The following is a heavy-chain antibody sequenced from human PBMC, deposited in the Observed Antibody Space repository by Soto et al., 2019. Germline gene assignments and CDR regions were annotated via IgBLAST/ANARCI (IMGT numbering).Heavy chain of an antibody. V-gene: IGHV1-18*01. D-gene: IGHD5-18*01. CDR1: GYTFTSYG. CDR2: ISAYNGDT. J-gene: IGHJ3*02. Sequence: GQLVQSGAAVKRPGASVKVSCRASGYTFTSYGIIWVRQAPGQGLEWMGWISAYNGDTKLSQKFEARVSMTTDTSTNTAYMELRSLRSDATADYYCARASFTHKAMVTVAFDILGQGIMVTVSS. CDR3: ARASFTHKAMVTVAFDI.